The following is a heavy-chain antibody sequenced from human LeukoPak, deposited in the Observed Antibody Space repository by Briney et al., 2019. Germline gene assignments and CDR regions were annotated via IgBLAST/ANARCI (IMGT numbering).Heavy chain of an antibody. J-gene: IGHJ5*02. Sequence: PSETLSLTCTVSGGSISSYYWSWIRQPPGKGLEWIGYTYYSGGTNYNPSLKSRVIISVETSKNQFSLKLSSVTAADTAVYYCARQSRQVGWFDPWGQGTLVTISS. CDR2: TYYSGGT. CDR1: GGSISSYY. V-gene: IGHV4-59*08. CDR3: ARQSRQVGWFDP.